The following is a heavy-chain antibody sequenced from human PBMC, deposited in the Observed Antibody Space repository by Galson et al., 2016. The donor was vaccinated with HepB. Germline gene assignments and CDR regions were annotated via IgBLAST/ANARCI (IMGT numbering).Heavy chain of an antibody. Sequence: SLRLSCAASGFTFSSYSLNWVRQAPGKGLEWVSFISSNNYIYYADSVQGRFTISRDNAKNSLYLQMHSLRAEDTAVYYCVKDTGHCSCGVCYSPRGIDVWGQGTTVTVSS. CDR3: VKDTGHCSCGVCYSPRGIDV. CDR2: ISSNNYI. J-gene: IGHJ6*02. CDR1: GFTFSSYS. V-gene: IGHV3-21*01. D-gene: IGHD2-15*01.